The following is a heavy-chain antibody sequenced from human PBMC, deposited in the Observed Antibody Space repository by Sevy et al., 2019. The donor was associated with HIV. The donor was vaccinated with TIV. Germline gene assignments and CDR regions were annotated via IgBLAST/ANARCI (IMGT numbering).Heavy chain of an antibody. CDR3: ARVANYDFWRSWFDP. D-gene: IGHD3-3*01. J-gene: IGHJ5*02. CDR1: GDSITNYF. CDR2: MSHSGTT. Sequence: ETLSLNCNVSGDSITNYFWSWIRQPPGKGLEWIGYMSHSGTTNYNPSLKSRVTISVDTSKNQFSLKLTSVTAADTAVYYCARVANYDFWRSWFDPWGQGTLVTVSS. V-gene: IGHV4-59*12.